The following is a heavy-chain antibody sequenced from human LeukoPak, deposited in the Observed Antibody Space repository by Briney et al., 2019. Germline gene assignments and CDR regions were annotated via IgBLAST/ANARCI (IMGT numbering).Heavy chain of an antibody. J-gene: IGHJ3*02. V-gene: IGHV4-59*01. D-gene: IGHD3-10*01. CDR2: IYYSGST. CDR3: ARDNGFGELFAEPHAFDI. CDR1: GGSISSYY. Sequence: SETLSLTCTVSGGSISSYYWSWIRQPPGKGLEWIGYIYYSGSTNYNPPLKSRVTISVDTSKNQFSLKLSSVTAADTAVYYCARDNGFGELFAEPHAFDIWGQGTMVTVSS.